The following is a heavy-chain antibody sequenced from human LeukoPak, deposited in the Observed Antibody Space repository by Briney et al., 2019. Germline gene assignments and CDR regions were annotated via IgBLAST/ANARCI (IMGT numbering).Heavy chain of an antibody. D-gene: IGHD3-9*01. CDR1: GFIFSSYN. Sequence: GRSLRLSCAASGFIFSSYNMNWVRQAPGKGLEWVSSINPNGDYIYYADSVKGRFTISRDNAKNSLYLQMTSLKAEDTAVYFCARGIGYFDWLFFSWGQGTLLTVSS. V-gene: IGHV3-21*06. J-gene: IGHJ5*02. CDR3: ARGIGYFDWLFFS. CDR2: INPNGDYI.